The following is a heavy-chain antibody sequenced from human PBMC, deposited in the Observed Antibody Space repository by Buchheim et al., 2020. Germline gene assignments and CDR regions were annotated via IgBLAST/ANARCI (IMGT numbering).Heavy chain of an antibody. V-gene: IGHV2-70*15. CDR1: GFSLSTSGMC. D-gene: IGHD2-2*01. CDR2: IDWDDDK. J-gene: IGHJ6*02. CDR3: ARILSSSRYYYYGMDV. Sequence: QVTLRESGPALVKPTQTLTLTCTFSGFSLSTSGMCVSWIRQPPGKALEWLARIDWDDDKYYSTSLKTRLTISKDTSKNQVVLTMTNMDPVDTATCYCARILSSSRYYYYGMDVWGQGTT.